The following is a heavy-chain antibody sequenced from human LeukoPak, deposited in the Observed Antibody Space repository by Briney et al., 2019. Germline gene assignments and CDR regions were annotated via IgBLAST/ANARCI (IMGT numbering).Heavy chain of an antibody. J-gene: IGHJ4*02. CDR3: ASEMIMVRGVIYGVFDY. Sequence: GRSLRLSCAASGFTFDDYAMHWVRQAPGKGLEWVSGISWNSGSIGYADSVKGRFTISRDNAKNSLYLQMNSLRAEDTAVYYCASEMIMVRGVIYGVFDYWGQGTLVTVSS. CDR1: GFTFDDYA. D-gene: IGHD3-10*01. V-gene: IGHV3-9*01. CDR2: ISWNSGSI.